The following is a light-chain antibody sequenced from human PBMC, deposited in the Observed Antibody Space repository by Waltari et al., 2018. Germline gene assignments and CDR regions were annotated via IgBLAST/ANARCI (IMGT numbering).Light chain of an antibody. CDR2: DAS. CDR3: QMYVSLPAT. J-gene: IGKJ1*01. CDR1: QSVGRS. Sequence: EIVLTQSPGPLSFSPGERATLSCRASQSVGRSLAWYQQKPGQAPRLLIYDASSRATGIPDRFSGSGSGTDFSLTISRLEPEDFAVYYCQMYVSLPATFGQGTKVEIK. V-gene: IGKV3-20*01.